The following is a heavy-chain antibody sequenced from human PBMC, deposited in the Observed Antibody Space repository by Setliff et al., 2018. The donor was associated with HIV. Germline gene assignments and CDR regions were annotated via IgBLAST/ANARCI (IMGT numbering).Heavy chain of an antibody. D-gene: IGHD1-1*01. J-gene: IGHJ1*01. V-gene: IGHV4-4*02. CDR1: GGSIFTTNTW. Sequence: SETLSLTCAVSGGSIFTTNTWWAWVRQPPGKGLEWIGEIDHSGTTNYNPSLKNRLTLSVDKSKNHFSLRMTSVTAADTAVYYCARDSNAPYFQHWGQGTLVTVSS. CDR3: ARDSNAPYFQH. CDR2: IDHSGTT.